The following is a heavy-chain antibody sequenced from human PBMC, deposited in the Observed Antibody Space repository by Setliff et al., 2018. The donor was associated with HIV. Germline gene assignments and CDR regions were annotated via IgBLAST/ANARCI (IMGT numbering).Heavy chain of an antibody. J-gene: IGHJ4*02. CDR3: ASPTYYNFLN. CDR2: INEDGSEK. D-gene: IGHD3-9*01. Sequence: GGSLRLSCAASGFPFSSYWMSWVRQAPGKGLEWVANINEDGSEKYCVDSVKGRFTISRDNAKNSLYLQVNSLRVEDSAVYYCASPTYYNFLNWGQGTLVTVSS. CDR1: GFPFSSYW. V-gene: IGHV3-7*01.